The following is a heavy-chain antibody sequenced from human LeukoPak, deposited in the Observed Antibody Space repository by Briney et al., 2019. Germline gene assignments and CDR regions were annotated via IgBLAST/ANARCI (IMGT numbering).Heavy chain of an antibody. CDR1: GLTFSTYW. J-gene: IGHJ6*03. CDR2: IKKDGSEK. Sequence: GGSLRLSCAASGLTFSTYWMSWVRQAPGKGLEWVANIKKDGSEKYYVDSVKGGFTISRDNAKNSLYLQMNSLRADDTAVYYCARFAAGGSYYYYMDVWGKGTTVTVSS. V-gene: IGHV3-7*01. CDR3: ARFAAGGSYYYYMDV. D-gene: IGHD6-25*01.